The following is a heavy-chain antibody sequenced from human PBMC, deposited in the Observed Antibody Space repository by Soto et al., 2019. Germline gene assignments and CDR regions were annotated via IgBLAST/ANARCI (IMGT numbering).Heavy chain of an antibody. CDR3: ARGGRLEGGYSGYDSRYYFDY. J-gene: IGHJ4*02. V-gene: IGHV1-3*01. CDR2: INAGNGNT. D-gene: IGHD5-12*01. Sequence: QVPLVQSGAEVKKPGASVKVSCKASGYTFTSYAMHWVRQAPGQRLEWMGWINAGNGNTKYSQKFQGRVTITRDTSASTAYMELSSLRSEDTAVYYCARGGRLEGGYSGYDSRYYFDYWGQGTLVTVSS. CDR1: GYTFTSYA.